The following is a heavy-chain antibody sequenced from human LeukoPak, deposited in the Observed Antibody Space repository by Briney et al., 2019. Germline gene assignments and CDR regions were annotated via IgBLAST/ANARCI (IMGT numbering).Heavy chain of an antibody. CDR2: IYYSGST. CDR3: ARANYDILTGYYGYYYYYGMDV. CDR1: GGSISSYY. J-gene: IGHJ6*02. D-gene: IGHD3-9*01. Sequence: SETLSLTCTASGGSISSYYWSWIRQPPGKGLEWIGYIYYSGSTNYNPSLKSRVTISVDTSKNQFSLKLGSVTAADTAVYYCARANYDILTGYYGYYYYYGMDVWGQGTTVTVSS. V-gene: IGHV4-59*01.